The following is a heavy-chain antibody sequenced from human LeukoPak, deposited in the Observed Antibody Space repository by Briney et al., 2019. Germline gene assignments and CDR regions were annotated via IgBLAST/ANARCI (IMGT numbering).Heavy chain of an antibody. Sequence: ASVTVSYKASGYTFTSYDINGVRQATGQGREWMGWMNPNSGNTGYAQKFQGRVTMTRNTSISTAYMELSSLRSEDTAVYYCARGGYDFWSAPPPPAPWGQGTLVTVSS. CDR1: GYTFTSYD. CDR2: MNPNSGNT. CDR3: ARGGYDFWSAPPPPAP. J-gene: IGHJ5*02. V-gene: IGHV1-8*01. D-gene: IGHD3-3*01.